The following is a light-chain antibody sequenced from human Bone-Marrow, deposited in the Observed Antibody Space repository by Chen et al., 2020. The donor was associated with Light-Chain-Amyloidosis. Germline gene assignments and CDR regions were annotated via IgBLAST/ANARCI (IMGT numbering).Light chain of an antibody. Sequence: NFMLTQPHSVSESPGKTVTISCTGSSGSIASNYVQWYQQRPGSAPTTVVYENNQRPSGIPDRYSGTSVRASNSTPPTSSGLKAEKEANNHCQSYGRSDEWGFGRGSKLTV. V-gene: IGLV6-57*02. J-gene: IGLJ3*02. CDR1: SGSIASNY. CDR3: QSYGRSDEWG. CDR2: ENN.